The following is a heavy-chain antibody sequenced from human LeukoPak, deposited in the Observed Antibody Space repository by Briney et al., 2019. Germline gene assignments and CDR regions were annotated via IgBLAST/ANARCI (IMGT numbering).Heavy chain of an antibody. D-gene: IGHD2-21*01. CDR1: GASISSSS. Sequence: SETLSLTCTVSGASISSSSWTWIRQSPGKGLESLGFISDNGKTKYKSSFEGRVSMSLDTSKSQFSLTLSSVTAADTAVYFCARRIYSGTVRHLLYSFMDVWGKGTTVIVS. CDR3: ARRIYSGTVRHLLYSFMDV. CDR2: ISDNGKT. J-gene: IGHJ6*03. V-gene: IGHV4-59*08.